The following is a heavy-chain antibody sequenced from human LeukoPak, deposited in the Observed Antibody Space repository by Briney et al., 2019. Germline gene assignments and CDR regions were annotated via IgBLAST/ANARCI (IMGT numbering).Heavy chain of an antibody. J-gene: IGHJ3*02. CDR2: IKQDGSEK. CDR1: GFRFNTYW. V-gene: IGHV3-7*03. Sequence: QPGGSLRLSCAASGFRFNTYWMSWVRQAPGKGLEWVANIKQDGSEKYYVDSVKGRFTISRDNAKNSLYLQMNSLRAEDTALYYCARDFKLSLRWQRAYAFDIWGQGTMVTVSS. D-gene: IGHD4-23*01. CDR3: ARDFKLSLRWQRAYAFDI.